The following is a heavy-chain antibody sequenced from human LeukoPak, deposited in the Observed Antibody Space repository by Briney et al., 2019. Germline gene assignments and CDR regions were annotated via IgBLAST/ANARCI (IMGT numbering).Heavy chain of an antibody. V-gene: IGHV3-53*01. J-gene: IGHJ4*02. CDR2: IYSGGST. Sequence: GGSLRLSCAASGFTVGSNYMSWVRQAPGKGLEWVSVIYSGGSTYYADSVKGRFTISRDNSKNTLYLQMNSLRAEDTAVYYCARITYSSGWYRTYYFDYWGQGTLVTVSS. D-gene: IGHD6-19*01. CDR3: ARITYSSGWYRTYYFDY. CDR1: GFTVGSNY.